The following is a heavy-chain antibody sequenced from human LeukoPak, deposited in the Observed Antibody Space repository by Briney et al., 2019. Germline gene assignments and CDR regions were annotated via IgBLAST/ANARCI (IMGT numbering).Heavy chain of an antibody. J-gene: IGHJ4*02. CDR1: GFTFSDYY. CDR3: ARDGPLPTMIAGAALPDY. CDR2: ISSSGSTI. Sequence: GGSLRLSCAASGFTFSDYYMSWLRQAPGKGLEWVSYISSSGSTIYYADSVKGRFTISRDNAKNSLYLQMNSLRAEDTAVYYCARDGPLPTMIAGAALPDYWGQGTLVTVSS. V-gene: IGHV3-11*01. D-gene: IGHD6-13*01.